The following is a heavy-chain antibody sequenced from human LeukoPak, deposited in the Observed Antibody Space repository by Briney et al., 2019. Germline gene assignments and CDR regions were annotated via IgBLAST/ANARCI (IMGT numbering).Heavy chain of an antibody. J-gene: IGHJ4*02. CDR1: GFTFSSYG. V-gene: IGHV3-33*01. D-gene: IGHD3-10*01. CDR3: ARAPITMVRGVRTYFDY. Sequence: PGRSLRLSCAASGFTFSSYGMHWVRQAPGKGLEWVAVIWYDGSNKYYADSVKGRFTISRDNSKNTLYLQMNSLRAEDTAVYYCARAPITMVRGVRTYFDYWGQGTLVTVSS. CDR2: IWYDGSNK.